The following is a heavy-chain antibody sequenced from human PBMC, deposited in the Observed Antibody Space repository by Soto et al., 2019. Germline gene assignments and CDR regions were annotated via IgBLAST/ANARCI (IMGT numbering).Heavy chain of an antibody. J-gene: IGHJ4*02. CDR3: AHKGPEDWPLDY. V-gene: IGHV2-5*02. Sequence: QITLKESGPTLVRPTQTLMLTCAFSGFSLSTSGVGVGWIRQPPGKALEWLAVIYWDDSKHYSPSLRSRLTITKDPSKNQVVLTMTNMDPMDTGTYYCAHKGPEDWPLDYWGQGTLVTVSS. CDR2: IYWDDSK. CDR1: GFSLSTSGVG. D-gene: IGHD3-9*01.